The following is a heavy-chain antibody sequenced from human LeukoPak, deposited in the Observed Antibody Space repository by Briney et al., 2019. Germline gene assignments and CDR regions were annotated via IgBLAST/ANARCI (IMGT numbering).Heavy chain of an antibody. CDR2: ISSSGSTI. J-gene: IGHJ4*02. CDR3: ARVGITIFGVVGGFDY. V-gene: IGHV3-11*04. Sequence: PGGSLRLSCAASGFTFSDYYMSWIRQAPGKGLEWVSYISSSGSTIYYADSVKGRFTISRDNAKNSLYLEMSSLRAEDTAVYYCARVGITIFGVVGGFDYWGQGTLVTVSS. D-gene: IGHD3-3*01. CDR1: GFTFSDYY.